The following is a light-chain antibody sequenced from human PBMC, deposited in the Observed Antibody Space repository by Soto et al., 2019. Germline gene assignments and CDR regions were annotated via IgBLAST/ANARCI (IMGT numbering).Light chain of an antibody. CDR2: DVS. CDR3: SSYTSSGTYMI. J-gene: IGLJ2*01. V-gene: IGLV2-14*03. Sequence: QSALTQPASVSGSPGQSITISCTGTSSDVGNSNYVSWYQQHPGKAPKLMIYDVSNRPSGVSNRFSGSKSGNTASLTISGLQAEDEADYYCSSYTSSGTYMIFGGGTKLTVL. CDR1: SSDVGNSNY.